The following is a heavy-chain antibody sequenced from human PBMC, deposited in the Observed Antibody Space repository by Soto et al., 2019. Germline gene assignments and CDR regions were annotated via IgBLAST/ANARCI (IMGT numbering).Heavy chain of an antibody. V-gene: IGHV3-7*01. D-gene: IGHD5-18*01. CDR2: IKEDGSEK. J-gene: IGHJ4*02. CDR1: GFTFSSSW. Sequence: EVQLVESGGGLVQPGGSLRLSCAASGFTFSSSWMNWVRQAPGKGLEWVAGIKEDGSEKYYVDFVKGRFTISRDNVENSLYLQMNSLRGEDTAVYFCARDRGYSCFDYWGLVTLVAFSS. CDR3: ARDRGYSCFDY.